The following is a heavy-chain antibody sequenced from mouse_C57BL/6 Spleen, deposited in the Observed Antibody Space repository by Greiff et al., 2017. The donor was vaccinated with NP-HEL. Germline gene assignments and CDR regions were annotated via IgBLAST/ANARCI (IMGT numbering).Heavy chain of an antibody. CDR1: GYSFTGYY. CDR2: INPSTGGT. J-gene: IGHJ2*01. V-gene: IGHV1-43*01. CDR3: ARGGYDYDGAPYFDY. Sequence: EVQLQQSGPELVKPGASVKISCKASGYSFTGYYMHWVKQSSEKSLEWIGEINPSTGGTSYNQKFKGKATLTVVKSSSTAYMQLKSLTSEDSAVYYCARGGYDYDGAPYFDYWGQGTTLTVSS. D-gene: IGHD2-4*01.